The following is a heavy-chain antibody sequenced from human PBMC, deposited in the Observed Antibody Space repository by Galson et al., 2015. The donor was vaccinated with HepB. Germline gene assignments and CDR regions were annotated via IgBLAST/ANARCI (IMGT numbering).Heavy chain of an antibody. Sequence: SLRLSCAASGFIFSDFAMHWVRQAPGKGLEWVAVTSSDGSNKYYGDSVKGRFTVSRDNPNSTLYLQMTNLRPEDTAMYYCARAWGYYESSDYWGQGTLITVSS. CDR3: ARAWGYYESSDY. D-gene: IGHD3-22*01. CDR1: GFIFSDFA. CDR2: TSSDGSNK. V-gene: IGHV3-30-3*01. J-gene: IGHJ4*02.